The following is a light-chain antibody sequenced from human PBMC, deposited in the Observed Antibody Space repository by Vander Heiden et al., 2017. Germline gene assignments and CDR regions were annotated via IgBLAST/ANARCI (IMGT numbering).Light chain of an antibody. CDR2: DAS. CDR3: QQRSNWPRT. V-gene: IGKV3-11*01. Sequence: VVLTQSPATLSLSPGEGATLSCRASQSVSSYLAWYQQKPGQAPRLLIYDASNRATGIPARFSGSGSGTDFTLTISSLEPEDFAVYYCQQRSNWPRTFGQGTKVEIK. CDR1: QSVSSY. J-gene: IGKJ1*01.